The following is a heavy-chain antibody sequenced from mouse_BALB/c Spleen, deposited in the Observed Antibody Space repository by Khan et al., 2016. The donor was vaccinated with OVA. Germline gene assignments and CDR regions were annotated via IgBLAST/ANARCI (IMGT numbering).Heavy chain of an antibody. CDR3: ARGGAAYYRNDGGAMEY. V-gene: IGHV9-4*02. Sequence: VQLQESGPELKKPGETVRISCKASGYTFTTAGIQWVQKMPGKGLKWIGWINTHSGVPKYAEDFKGRFAFSLEISVNTAYLQITNLKNEDMATYCCARGGAAYYRNDGGAMEYWGQGTSVTVSS. CDR1: GYTFTTAG. CDR2: INTHSGVP. D-gene: IGHD2-14*01. J-gene: IGHJ4*01.